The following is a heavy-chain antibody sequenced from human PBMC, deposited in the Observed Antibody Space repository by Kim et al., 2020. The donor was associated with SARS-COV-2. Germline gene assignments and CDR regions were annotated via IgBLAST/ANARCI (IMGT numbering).Heavy chain of an antibody. CDR1: GFSLGNYG. Sequence: GGSLRLSCTASGFSLGNYGMNWVRQAPGKGLEWVSGISGSGAATHYADSVKGRFTISRDNSKDIAYLQMNSLGAEDTAIYYCAKRSDFCDGGPCRVYYHHALDVWGRGTTVAVSS. J-gene: IGHJ6*02. CDR3: AKRSDFCDGGPCRVYYHHALDV. D-gene: IGHD2-21*01. CDR2: ISGSGAAT. V-gene: IGHV3-23*01.